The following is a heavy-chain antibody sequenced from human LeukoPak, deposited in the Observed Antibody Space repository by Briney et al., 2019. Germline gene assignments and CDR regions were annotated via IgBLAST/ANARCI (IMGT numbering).Heavy chain of an antibody. J-gene: IGHJ6*04. CDR1: GFTVINNX. Sequence: GGSLXLSCAASGFTVINNXXXXXXQAXGKGXEWXSVXXSGXTTXXXDSVKXRXXXXXXXSKNTLYLQMNSLRVDDTAVYYCSTSPSWGVWGKGTTVTVSS. V-gene: IGHV3-53*01. CDR2: XXSGXTT. D-gene: IGHD3-16*01. CDR3: STSPSWGV.